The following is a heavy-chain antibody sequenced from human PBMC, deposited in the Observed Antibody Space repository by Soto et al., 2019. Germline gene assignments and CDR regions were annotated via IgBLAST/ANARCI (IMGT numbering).Heavy chain of an antibody. CDR2: IIPICGTA. CDR1: GGTFSSYA. V-gene: IGHV1-69*01. J-gene: IGHJ4*02. Sequence: QVQLVQSGADVKKPGSSVKFSCKASGGTFSSYAISWVRQSPGQGLEWMGGIIPICGTANYAQKFQGRVTITADESTSTAYMELSSLRSEDTAVYYCARGRSGYDRGSFDYWGQGTLVTVSS. D-gene: IGHD5-12*01. CDR3: ARGRSGYDRGSFDY.